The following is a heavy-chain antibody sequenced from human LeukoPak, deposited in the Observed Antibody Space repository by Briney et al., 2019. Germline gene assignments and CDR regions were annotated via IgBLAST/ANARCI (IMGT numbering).Heavy chain of an antibody. CDR2: IIPMFGIT. D-gene: IGHD3-22*01. CDR3: ATGGINHFDSSGYYNF. CDR1: GATFTNYA. J-gene: IGHJ4*02. Sequence: SVKVSCKASGATFTNYAFTWVRQAPGQGLEWMGRIIPMFGITNYAQKFQGSVTITADKSSSTAYMELSSLRSEDPAMYYCATGGINHFDSSGYYNFWGQGTLVTVSS. V-gene: IGHV1-69*04.